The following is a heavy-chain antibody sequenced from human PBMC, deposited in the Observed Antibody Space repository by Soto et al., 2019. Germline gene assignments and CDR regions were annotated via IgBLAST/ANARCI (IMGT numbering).Heavy chain of an antibody. CDR1: GGSFSGYY. CDR2: INHSGST. V-gene: IGHV4-34*01. J-gene: IGHJ4*02. CDR3: ASRPPRYAAAAGTWDSSGSYLFAY. Sequence: PSETVSLTCAVYGGSFSGYYWSWIRQPPGKGLEWIGEINHSGSTNYNPSLKSRVTISVDTSKNQFSLKLSSVTAADTAVYYCASRPPRYAAAAGTWDSSGSYLFAYWGQGTLVTVAS. D-gene: IGHD6-19*01.